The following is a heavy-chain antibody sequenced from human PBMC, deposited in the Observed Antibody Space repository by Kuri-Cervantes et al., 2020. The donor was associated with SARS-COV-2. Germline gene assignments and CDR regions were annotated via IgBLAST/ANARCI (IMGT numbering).Heavy chain of an antibody. Sequence: ASVKVSCKASGDTFTGYYMHWVRQAPGQGLEWMGWINPNSGGTNYAQNSQGWVTMTRDTSISTAYMELSRLRSDDTAVYYCARGMVRGIIQYYYYAMDVWGQGTTVTVSS. V-gene: IGHV1-2*04. CDR2: INPNSGGT. J-gene: IGHJ6*02. CDR3: ARGMVRGIIQYYYYAMDV. D-gene: IGHD3-10*01. CDR1: GDTFTGYY.